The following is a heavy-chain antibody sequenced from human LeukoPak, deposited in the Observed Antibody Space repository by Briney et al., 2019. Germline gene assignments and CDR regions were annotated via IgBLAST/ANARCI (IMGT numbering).Heavy chain of an antibody. Sequence: PGGSLRLSCAASGFSFSDYYTRWIRQAPGKGLEWVSYISGSTTYTNYADSVKGRFTISRDNAKNSLYLQMNSLRAEDTAVYYCARSLRRDCDSTSCWAALDIWGQGTMVTVSS. CDR3: ARSLRRDCDSTSCWAALDI. CDR2: ISGSTTYT. CDR1: GFSFSDYY. D-gene: IGHD2-2*01. V-gene: IGHV3-11*03. J-gene: IGHJ3*02.